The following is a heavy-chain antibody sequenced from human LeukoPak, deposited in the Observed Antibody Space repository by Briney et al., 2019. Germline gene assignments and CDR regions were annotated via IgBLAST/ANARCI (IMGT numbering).Heavy chain of an antibody. J-gene: IGHJ4*02. V-gene: IGHV3-21*04. CDR1: GFTFSSYS. CDR2: ISSSSSYI. D-gene: IGHD1-26*01. CDR3: ASGGIYYGAAFDF. Sequence: GGSLRHPCAASGFTFSSYSMNWVRQAPGKGLEWVSSISSSSSYIYYADSVKGRFTISRDNAENSLYLQMNSLRAEDTALYYCASGGIYYGAAFDFWGQGTLVTVSS.